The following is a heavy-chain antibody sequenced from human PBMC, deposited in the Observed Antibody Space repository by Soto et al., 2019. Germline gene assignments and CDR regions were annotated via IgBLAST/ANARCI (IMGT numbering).Heavy chain of an antibody. D-gene: IGHD5-12*01. Sequence: KVSCKASGYTFTSYGISWLRQAPGQGREWMGCISAYNGNTKYAQKVQGRVTMTTDTSTSTAYMELRSLRSDDPAVYYCARDGATITPWFDPWGQGTLLTVSS. CDR1: GYTFTSYG. V-gene: IGHV1-18*01. CDR2: ISAYNGNT. CDR3: ARDGATITPWFDP. J-gene: IGHJ5*02.